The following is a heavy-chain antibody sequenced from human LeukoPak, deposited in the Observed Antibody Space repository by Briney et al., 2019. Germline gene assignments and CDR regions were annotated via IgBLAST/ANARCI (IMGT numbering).Heavy chain of an antibody. CDR3: AYNRNFALDI. CDR2: IYHSGGA. CDR1: GASIDSHSW. D-gene: IGHD1-14*01. J-gene: IGHJ4*02. V-gene: IGHV4/OR15-8*01. Sequence: SETLSLTCAVSGASIDSHSWWSWVRQPPGKGLEWIGEIYHSGGANYKPSLKSRVTMSVDTSKNHFSLKLTSVTAADTAVYYCAYNRNFALDIWGQGTLVTVSS.